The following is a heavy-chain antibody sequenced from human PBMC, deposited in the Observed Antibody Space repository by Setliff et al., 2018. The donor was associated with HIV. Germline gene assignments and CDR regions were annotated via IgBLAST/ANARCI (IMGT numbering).Heavy chain of an antibody. J-gene: IGHJ5*02. Sequence: PSETLSLTCTVSGGSISSSSYYWGWIRQPPGKGPEWIGNIYYSGSTYYNPTLKSRVTISVDTSENQFSLRLNSVTAADTAVYYCARYRYYYDSSGYGRWFDPWGKGTLVTVSS. D-gene: IGHD3-22*01. CDR1: GGSISSSSYY. CDR2: IYYSGST. CDR3: ARYRYYYDSSGYGRWFDP. V-gene: IGHV4-39*01.